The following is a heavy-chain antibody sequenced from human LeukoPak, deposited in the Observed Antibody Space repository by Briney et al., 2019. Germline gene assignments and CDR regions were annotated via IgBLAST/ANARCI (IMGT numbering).Heavy chain of an antibody. CDR1: GFTLSSYS. CDR2: IISSSSYI. Sequence: GGSLRLSCAASGFTLSSYSMDWVRQAPGKGREWVSSIISSSSYIYYADSVKGRLTISRDNAKNSLYMQMNSQRGEDTAAYYCARDAGYCSDGSCYKYFDYWGQGNLVTVSS. V-gene: IGHV3-21*01. D-gene: IGHD2-15*01. J-gene: IGHJ4*02. CDR3: ARDAGYCSDGSCYKYFDY.